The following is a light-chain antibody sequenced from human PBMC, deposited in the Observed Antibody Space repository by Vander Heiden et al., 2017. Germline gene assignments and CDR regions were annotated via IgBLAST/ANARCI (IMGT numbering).Light chain of an antibody. Sequence: QSVLAQPPSASGIPGLRVTISCSGSKSNIGSNTINWYQQLPGRTPKVLINKDDERPSGVPDRFSGSKSGTSGSLAISGLQAEDEAYYYCASWDDSLYGVVFGGGTKLTVL. V-gene: IGLV1-44*01. J-gene: IGLJ2*01. CDR3: ASWDDSLYGVV. CDR2: KDD. CDR1: KSNIGSNT.